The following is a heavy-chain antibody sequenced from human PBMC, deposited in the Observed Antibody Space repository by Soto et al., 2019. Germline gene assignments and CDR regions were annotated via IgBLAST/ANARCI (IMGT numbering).Heavy chain of an antibody. CDR2: IIPILGIA. CDR3: ARGGAGIAVAGMYYYYGMDV. J-gene: IGHJ6*02. D-gene: IGHD6-19*01. V-gene: IGHV1-69*02. CDR1: GGTFSSYT. Sequence: ASVKVSCKASGGTFSSYTISWVRQAPGQGLEWMGRIIPILGIANYAQKFQGRVTITADKSTSTAYMELSSLRSEDTAVYYCARGGAGIAVAGMYYYYGMDVWGQGTTDTVSS.